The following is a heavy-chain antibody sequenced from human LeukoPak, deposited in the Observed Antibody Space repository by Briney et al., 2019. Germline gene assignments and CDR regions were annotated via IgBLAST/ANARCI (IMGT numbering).Heavy chain of an antibody. D-gene: IGHD2-15*01. Sequence: GGSLRLSCAASGFTFSTYWMHWVRQAPGKGLVWVSRINSDGSSTSYADSVKGRFTISRDNAKNTLYLQMNSLRAEDTAVYYCVRGIGYCGGGTCSDYWGQGTLVTVSS. CDR3: VRGIGYCGGGTCSDY. J-gene: IGHJ4*02. CDR2: INSDGSST. CDR1: GFTFSTYW. V-gene: IGHV3-74*01.